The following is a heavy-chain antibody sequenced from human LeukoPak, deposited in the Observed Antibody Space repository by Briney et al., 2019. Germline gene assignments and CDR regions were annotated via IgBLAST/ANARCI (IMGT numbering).Heavy chain of an antibody. CDR1: GGSFSGYY. J-gene: IGHJ4*02. Sequence: SETLSLTCAVYGGSFSGYYWSWIRQPPGKGLEWIGEINHSGSTNYNPSLKSRVTISVDTSKNQFSLKLSFVTAADTAVYYCARDRYSYGSGAFFDYWGQGTLVTVSS. CDR3: ARDRYSYGSGAFFDY. CDR2: INHSGST. V-gene: IGHV4-34*01. D-gene: IGHD5-18*01.